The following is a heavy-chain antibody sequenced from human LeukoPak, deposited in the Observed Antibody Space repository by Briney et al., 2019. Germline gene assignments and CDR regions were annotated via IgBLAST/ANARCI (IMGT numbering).Heavy chain of an antibody. V-gene: IGHV4-30-4*08. CDR2: IYYSGST. CDR1: GGSISSGDYY. CDR3: AKVPAVAEYYFDY. Sequence: SETLSLTCTVSGGSISSGDYYWSWIRQPPGKGLEWIGYIYYSGSTYYNPSLKSRVTISVDTSKNQFSLKLSSVTAADTAVYYCAKVPAVAEYYFDYWGQGTLVTVSS. J-gene: IGHJ4*02. D-gene: IGHD6-19*01.